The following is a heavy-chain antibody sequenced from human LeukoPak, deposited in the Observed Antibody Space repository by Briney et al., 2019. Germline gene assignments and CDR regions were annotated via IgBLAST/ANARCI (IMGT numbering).Heavy chain of an antibody. V-gene: IGHV4-39*01. Sequence: PSETLSLTCTVSGGSISSYYWSWIRQPPGKGLEWIGSIYYTGSTYYNPSLKSRVTISVDTSKNQFSLRLSSVTAADTAVYYCARQGYSSGRVYWGQGALVTVSS. CDR3: ARQGYSSGRVY. D-gene: IGHD2-15*01. CDR2: IYYTGST. J-gene: IGHJ4*02. CDR1: GGSISSYY.